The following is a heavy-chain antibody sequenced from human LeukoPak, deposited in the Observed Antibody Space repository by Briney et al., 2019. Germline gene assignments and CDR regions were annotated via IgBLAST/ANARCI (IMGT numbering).Heavy chain of an antibody. Sequence: GSLRLFCVGSGFTFNDPLMSWGPQAPGKGVERVGRIKSKSDCGTIDYAEPVKGRFTISRDDSRNTLYLQMNSLKTEDTAVYYCTTRRQDGWWGQGTLVTVS. V-gene: IGHV3-15*01. CDR2: IKSKSDCGTI. CDR3: TTRRQDGW. CDR1: GFTFNDPL. J-gene: IGHJ4*02. D-gene: IGHD2-15*01.